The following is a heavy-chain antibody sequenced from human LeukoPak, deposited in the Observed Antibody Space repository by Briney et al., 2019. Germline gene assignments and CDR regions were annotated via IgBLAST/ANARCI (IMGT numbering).Heavy chain of an antibody. CDR2: INHSGST. V-gene: IGHV4-34*01. D-gene: IGHD3-22*01. Sequence: SETLSLTCAVYGGSFSGYYWSWIRQPPGKGLEWIGEINHSGSTNYNPSLKSRVTISVDTSKNHFSLKLNSVTAADTAVYYCARGRRRGTSYYFLKWFDPWGQGTLVTVSA. CDR1: GGSFSGYY. J-gene: IGHJ5*02. CDR3: ARGRRRGTSYYFLKWFDP.